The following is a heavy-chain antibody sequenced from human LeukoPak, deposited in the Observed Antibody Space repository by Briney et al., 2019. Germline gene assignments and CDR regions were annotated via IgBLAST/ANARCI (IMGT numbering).Heavy chain of an antibody. J-gene: IGHJ3*02. CDR2: ISSSSSYI. CDR3: AKLGAAAGKYGSAFDI. CDR1: GFTFSSYS. V-gene: IGHV3-21*01. D-gene: IGHD6-13*01. Sequence: KAGGSLRLSCAASGFTFSSYSMNWVRQAPGKGLEWVSSISSSSSYIYYADSVKGRFTISRDDAKNSLYLQMNSLRAEDTAVYYCAKLGAAAGKYGSAFDIWGQGTMVTVSS.